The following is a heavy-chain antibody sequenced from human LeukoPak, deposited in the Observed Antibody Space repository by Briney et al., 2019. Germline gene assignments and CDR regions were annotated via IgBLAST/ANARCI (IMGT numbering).Heavy chain of an antibody. V-gene: IGHV4-59*12. CDR1: GGSISSYY. D-gene: IGHD4-23*01. CDR2: IYYSGST. J-gene: IGHJ5*02. Sequence: TLSLTCTVSGGSISSYYWSWIRQPPGKGLEWIGYIYYSGSTNYNPSLKSRVTISVDTSKNQFSLKLSSVTAADTAVYYCARGRSHYGGHLNWFDPWGQGTLVTVSS. CDR3: ARGRSHYGGHLNWFDP.